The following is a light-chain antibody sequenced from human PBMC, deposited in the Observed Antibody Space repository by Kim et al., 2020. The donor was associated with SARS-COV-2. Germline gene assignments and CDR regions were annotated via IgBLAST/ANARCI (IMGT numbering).Light chain of an antibody. CDR1: SSNVGGCYY. V-gene: IGLV2-14*03. CDR3: RSYASSISGSV. CDR2: DIS. J-gene: IGLJ1*01. Sequence: QAVTISCPGTSSNVGGCYYVPWYQQHPGTAPKLIIYDISNRPSGVSDRFSGSKSGTTASLTISGLQAEDETDYYCRSYASSISGSVFGTGTKVTVL.